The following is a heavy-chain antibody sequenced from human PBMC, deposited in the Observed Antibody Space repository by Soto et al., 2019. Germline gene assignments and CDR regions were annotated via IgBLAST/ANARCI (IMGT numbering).Heavy chain of an antibody. CDR3: ARVPGTTLAAYGLDV. CDR1: GYDFGSYW. Sequence: GESLKISCKGSGYDFGSYWIVWVRQMPGKGLEWMGIIYPYDSDTIYSPSFQGQATISADQSISTAYLQWTSLKASDTATYYCARVPGTTLAAYGLDVWAQGTTVTVSS. J-gene: IGHJ6*02. CDR2: IYPYDSDT. D-gene: IGHD1-7*01. V-gene: IGHV5-51*01.